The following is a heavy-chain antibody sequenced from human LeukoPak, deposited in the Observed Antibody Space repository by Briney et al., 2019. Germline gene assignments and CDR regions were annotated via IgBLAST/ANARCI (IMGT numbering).Heavy chain of an antibody. Sequence: SETLSLTCTVSGGSVTSGSNYWSWIRQPPGRGLEWIGYIYSSGSTEYNPGLKSRVTISMDPSKNQFSLKLRSVTAADTAVYFCAKEHMAVTGYCDGWGKGTLVSVSS. D-gene: IGHD6-19*01. J-gene: IGHJ4*02. V-gene: IGHV4-61*01. CDR2: IYSSGST. CDR1: GGSVTSGSNY. CDR3: AKEHMAVTGYCDG.